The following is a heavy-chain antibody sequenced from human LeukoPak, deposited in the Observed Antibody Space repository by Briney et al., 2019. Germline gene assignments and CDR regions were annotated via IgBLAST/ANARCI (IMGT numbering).Heavy chain of an antibody. CDR2: IYSGGST. Sequence: PRGSLRLSCAASGFTVSSNYMSWVRQAPGKGLEWVSVIYSGGSTYYADSVKGRFTISRDHSKNTLYLQMNSLRAEDTAVYYCARLKQGRSGWFDPWGQGTLVTVSS. V-gene: IGHV3-53*01. J-gene: IGHJ5*02. CDR1: GFTVSSNY. CDR3: ARLKQGRSGWFDP.